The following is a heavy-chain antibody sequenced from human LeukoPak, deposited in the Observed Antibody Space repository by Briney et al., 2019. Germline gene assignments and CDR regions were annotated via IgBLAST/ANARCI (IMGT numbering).Heavy chain of an antibody. CDR2: IYYSGST. J-gene: IGHJ3*02. CDR1: GGSIINYY. V-gene: IGHV4-59*01. CDR3: ARGGLAYCGGDCSEVCFVSSWKYAFDI. D-gene: IGHD2-21*02. Sequence: SETLSQTLTVCGGSIINYYWRWIRQPPGKGLEWIGYIYYSGSTNYNPSLKSRVTISVDTSKNQFSLKLSSVTAADTAVYYCARGGLAYCGGDCSEVCFVSSWKYAFDISVQGRLVTVSS.